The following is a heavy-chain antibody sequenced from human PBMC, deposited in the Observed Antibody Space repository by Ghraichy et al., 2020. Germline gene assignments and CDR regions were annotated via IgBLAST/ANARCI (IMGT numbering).Heavy chain of an antibody. CDR3: ARDIRDPSMNGVDV. V-gene: IGHV4-59*01. Sequence: SQTLSLTCTVSGGSISTYYWSWIRQPPGKGLEWIGYIYYSGTTNYNPSLKSRVTISVDTSKNSFSLKLSSVTAADTAVYYCARDIRDPSMNGVDVWGQETTVTVSS. CDR2: IYYSGTT. CDR1: GGSISTYY. D-gene: IGHD1-14*01. J-gene: IGHJ6*02.